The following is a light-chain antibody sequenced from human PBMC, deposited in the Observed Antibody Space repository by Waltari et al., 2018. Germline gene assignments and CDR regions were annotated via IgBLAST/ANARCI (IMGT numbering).Light chain of an antibody. V-gene: IGKV3-20*01. Sequence: EIVLTQSPDTLSLSPGARATISCRASQSLTTALAWYQQKPGQAPRHPIYGVSTRATGIPDRFSGSGSGADFSLTITSLEPEDFAVYYCQHYLRLPVAFGQGTKVDIK. J-gene: IGKJ1*01. CDR2: GVS. CDR3: QHYLRLPVA. CDR1: QSLTTA.